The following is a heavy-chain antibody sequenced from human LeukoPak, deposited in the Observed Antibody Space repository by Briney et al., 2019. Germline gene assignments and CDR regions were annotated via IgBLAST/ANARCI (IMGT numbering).Heavy chain of an antibody. CDR1: GFTFSSYG. D-gene: IGHD1-26*01. CDR3: VKPGPGGLPAYFDS. V-gene: IGHV3-30*02. Sequence: GGSLRLSCAASGFTFSSYGMHWVRQAPGKGLEWVAFIRYDGSNKYYADSVKGRFTISRDDSKNTLYMQMNSLNAEDTAVYYCVKPGPGGLPAYFDSWGQGALVTVSS. J-gene: IGHJ4*02. CDR2: IRYDGSNK.